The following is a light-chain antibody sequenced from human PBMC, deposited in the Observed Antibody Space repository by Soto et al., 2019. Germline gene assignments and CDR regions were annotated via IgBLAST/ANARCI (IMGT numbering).Light chain of an antibody. Sequence: EIVMTQSPAPLSVSPGERATLSCRASQSVSSNLAWYQQKPGQAPRLLIYGASTRATGIPARFSGSGSGTEFTLTISSLQSADFAVYYCQQYNNWPPYTFGQGTKLESK. CDR3: QQYNNWPPYT. J-gene: IGKJ2*01. CDR2: GAS. V-gene: IGKV3-15*01. CDR1: QSVSSN.